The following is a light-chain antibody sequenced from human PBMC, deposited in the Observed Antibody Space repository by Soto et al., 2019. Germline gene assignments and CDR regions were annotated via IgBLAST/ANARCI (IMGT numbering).Light chain of an antibody. CDR1: QSLLHTNGYNY. CDR2: LSS. CDR3: MQALKIRVE. J-gene: IGKJ1*01. V-gene: IGKV2-28*01. Sequence: DSVMTQSPLSLSVTPGEPASISCRSSQSLLHTNGYNYLDWYLQRPGQSPQLLIYLSSHRSSGVPDRFSGSVSGTDFTLKISIVEAEYDGVYYCMQALKIRVEFGQRTKVQI.